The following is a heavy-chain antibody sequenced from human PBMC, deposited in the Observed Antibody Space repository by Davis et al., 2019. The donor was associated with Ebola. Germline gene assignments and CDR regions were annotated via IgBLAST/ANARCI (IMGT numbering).Heavy chain of an antibody. CDR1: GYTFTSYY. V-gene: IGHV1-46*01. CDR2: INPSGGST. D-gene: IGHD3-10*01. CDR3: AGCGVPDWFDP. J-gene: IGHJ5*02. Sequence: ASVKVSCKASGYTFTSYYMHWVRQAPGQGLEWMGIINPSGGSTSYAQKFQGRVTMTRDTSTSTVYMELSSLRSEDTAVYYCAGCGVPDWFDPWGQGALVTVSS.